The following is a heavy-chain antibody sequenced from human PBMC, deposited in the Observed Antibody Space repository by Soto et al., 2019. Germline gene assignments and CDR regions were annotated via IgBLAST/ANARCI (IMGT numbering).Heavy chain of an antibody. J-gene: IGHJ6*03. CDR1: GFTFSSYA. D-gene: IGHD6-13*01. V-gene: IGHV3-23*01. Sequence: GGSLRLSCVASGFTFSSYAMSWVRQAPGKGLEWVSAISGSGGSTYYADSVKGRFTISRDNSKNTLYLQMNSLRAEDTAVYYCAKDRSSSYYYYYYMDVWGKGTTVTVSS. CDR3: AKDRSSSYYYYYYMDV. CDR2: ISGSGGST.